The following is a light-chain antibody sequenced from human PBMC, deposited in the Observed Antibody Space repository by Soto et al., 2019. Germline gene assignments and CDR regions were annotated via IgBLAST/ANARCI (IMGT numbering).Light chain of an antibody. CDR3: QQYGSSPLT. J-gene: IGKJ3*01. V-gene: IGKV3-20*01. CDR1: QSVSSSY. CDR2: GAS. Sequence: EIVLTQSPGTLSLSPGERATLSCRASQSVSSSYLAWYQQTPGQAPRLLIYGASSRATGIPDRFSGSGSGTEFTLTISRLEPEDFAVYYCQQYGSSPLTFGPGTKVYIK.